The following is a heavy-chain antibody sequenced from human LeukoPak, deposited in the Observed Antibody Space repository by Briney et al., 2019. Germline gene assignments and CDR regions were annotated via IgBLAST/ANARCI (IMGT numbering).Heavy chain of an antibody. J-gene: IGHJ4*02. V-gene: IGHV3-23*01. CDR1: GFTFSSYG. Sequence: GGSLRLSCAASGFTFSSYGMSWVRQAPGKGLEWVSAISGSGGSTYYADSVKGRFTISRDNSKNTLYLQMNSLRAEDTALYYCARGSGAYDYVWGSYPIDYWGQGTLVTVSS. CDR2: ISGSGGST. CDR3: ARGSGAYDYVWGSYPIDY. D-gene: IGHD3-16*02.